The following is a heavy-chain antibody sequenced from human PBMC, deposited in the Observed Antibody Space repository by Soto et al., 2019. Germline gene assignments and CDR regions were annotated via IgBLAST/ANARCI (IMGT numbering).Heavy chain of an antibody. CDR1: GFTFSSYA. J-gene: IGHJ4*02. Sequence: GGSLRLSCAASGFTFSSYAMSRVRQAPGKGLEWVSAISGSGGSTYYADSVKGRFTISRDNSKNTLYLQMNSLRAEDTAVYYCAKDRFLEWLSLPYWGQGTLVTVSS. V-gene: IGHV3-23*01. CDR2: ISGSGGST. D-gene: IGHD3-3*01. CDR3: AKDRFLEWLSLPY.